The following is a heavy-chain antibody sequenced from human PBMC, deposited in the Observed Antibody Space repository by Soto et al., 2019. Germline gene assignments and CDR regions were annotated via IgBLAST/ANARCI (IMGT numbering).Heavy chain of an antibody. J-gene: IGHJ6*02. D-gene: IGHD6-13*01. CDR1: GFTFRSYS. CDR3: AREESSPHYYYGMDV. CDR2: ISSSSSYI. V-gene: IGHV3-21*01. Sequence: PGGSLRLSCAASGFTFRSYSINWVRQAPGKGLEWVSSISSSSSYIYYADSVKGRFTISRDNAKNSLYLQMNSLRAEDTAVYYCAREESSPHYYYGMDVWGQGTTVTVSS.